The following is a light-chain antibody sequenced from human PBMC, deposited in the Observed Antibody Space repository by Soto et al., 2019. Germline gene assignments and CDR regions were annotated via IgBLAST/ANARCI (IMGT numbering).Light chain of an antibody. CDR3: SAWDNSLNGYV. J-gene: IGLJ1*01. V-gene: IGLV1-44*01. CDR1: SSNIGSNT. CDR2: TAG. Sequence: QSVLTQPLSVSASPGQRVTISCSGGSSNIGSNTVAWYQHLPGTAPPRLIFTAGQRPSGVPGRFSGSRSGTSASLAISGLQSEDEGDYYCSAWDNSLNGYVFGPGTKVTVL.